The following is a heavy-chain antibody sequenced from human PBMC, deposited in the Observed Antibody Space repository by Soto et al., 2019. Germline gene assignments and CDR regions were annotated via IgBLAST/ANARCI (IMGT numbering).Heavy chain of an antibody. Sequence: SETLSLTCAVSGGSISSSNWWSWVRQPPGKGLEWIGEIYHSGSTNYNPSLKSRVTISVDKSKNQFSLKLSSVTAADTAVYYCVALGYCSSTSCSNWFDPWGQGTLVTVS. CDR3: VALGYCSSTSCSNWFDP. CDR1: GGSISSSNW. D-gene: IGHD2-2*01. CDR2: IYHSGST. V-gene: IGHV4-4*02. J-gene: IGHJ5*02.